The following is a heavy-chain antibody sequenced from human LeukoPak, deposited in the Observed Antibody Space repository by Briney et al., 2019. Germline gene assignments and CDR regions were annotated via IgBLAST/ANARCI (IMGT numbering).Heavy chain of an antibody. CDR3: ARDGNGWYPNWFDP. J-gene: IGHJ5*02. CDR1: GGSISSYY. D-gene: IGHD6-19*01. CDR2: IYYSGST. V-gene: IGHV4-59*01. Sequence: SETLSLTCTVSGGSISSYYWSWIRQPPGKGLEWIGYIYYSGSTNYNPSLKRRVTISVDTSKNQFSLKLSSVTAADTAVYYCARDGNGWYPNWFDPWGQGTLVTVSS.